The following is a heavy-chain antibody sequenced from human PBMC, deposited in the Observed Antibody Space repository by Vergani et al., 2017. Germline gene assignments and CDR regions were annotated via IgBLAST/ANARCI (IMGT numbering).Heavy chain of an antibody. J-gene: IGHJ4*02. Sequence: QVQLVQSGAEVGKPGASVKISCKASGYTFTAYYIHWVRQAPEQGLEWVGWINTNTGNPTYAPGFTGRFVFSLDTSVSTTYLHISSLEPEDTAVYYCARDPRVREAPGGRFEYWGQGTLVTVSS. CDR2: INTNTGNP. D-gene: IGHD3-10*01. V-gene: IGHV7-4-1*02. CDR1: GYTFTAYY. CDR3: ARDPRVREAPGGRFEY.